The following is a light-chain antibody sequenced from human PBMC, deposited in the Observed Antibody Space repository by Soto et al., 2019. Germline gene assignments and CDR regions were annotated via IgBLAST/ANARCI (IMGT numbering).Light chain of an antibody. J-gene: IGKJ1*01. CDR3: LQSYSSPPT. CDR2: GAS. Sequence: DIQLTQSPSFLSASVGDRVTITCRASQGISTYLAWYQQRPGEPPELLIYGASTLRSGVASRFSGSGSGTEFTLTISSLQPEDFATYYCLQSYSSPPTFGQGTKVDIK. CDR1: QGISTY. V-gene: IGKV1-9*01.